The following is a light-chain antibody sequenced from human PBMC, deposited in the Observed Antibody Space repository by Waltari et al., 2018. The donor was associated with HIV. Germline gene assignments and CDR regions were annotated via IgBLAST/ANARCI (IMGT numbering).Light chain of an antibody. CDR3: LQHHAYPWT. V-gene: IGKV1-17*01. CDR2: AAS. Sequence: DIQMTQSPSSLSASVGDRVTITCRTSQDIRNDLGWYQQKPGRAPNRLIYAASSLQSGVPSRFSGSGSGTEFTLTISSLQPEDFASYYCLQHHAYPWTFGQGTKVEIE. CDR1: QDIRND. J-gene: IGKJ1*01.